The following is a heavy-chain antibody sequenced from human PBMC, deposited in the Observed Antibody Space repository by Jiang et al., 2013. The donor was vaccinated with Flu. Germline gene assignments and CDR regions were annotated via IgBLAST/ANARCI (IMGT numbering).Heavy chain of an antibody. J-gene: IGHJ4*02. CDR3: ARDLPTWGYSYGPQM. D-gene: IGHD5-18*01. V-gene: IGHV4-61*02. CDR1: GGSISSGSYY. CDR2: IYTSGST. Sequence: GSGLVKPSQTLSLTCTVSGGSISSGSYYWSWIRQPAGKGLEWIGRIYTSGSTNYNPSLKSRVTISVDTSKNQFSLKLSSVTAADTAVYYCARDLPTWGYSYGPQMWGQGTLVTVS.